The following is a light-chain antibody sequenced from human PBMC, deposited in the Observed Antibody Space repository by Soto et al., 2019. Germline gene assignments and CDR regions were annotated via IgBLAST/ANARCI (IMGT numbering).Light chain of an antibody. Sequence: DIQMTQSPSSLSASVGDRVSVTCRASQSISTFLNWYQQRPGEAPKLLIYAASSLQSGVPSRFSVCGSGADFTLTIGSLQPEDFATYYCQQGYTTPRTFGQGTKVEVK. CDR3: QQGYTTPRT. V-gene: IGKV1-39*01. J-gene: IGKJ1*01. CDR2: AAS. CDR1: QSISTF.